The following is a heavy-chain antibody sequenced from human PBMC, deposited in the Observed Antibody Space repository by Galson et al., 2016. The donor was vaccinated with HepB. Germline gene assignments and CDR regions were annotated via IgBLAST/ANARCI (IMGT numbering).Heavy chain of an antibody. D-gene: IGHD2-21*02. J-gene: IGHJ4*02. CDR2: NHSHWST. V-gene: IGHV4-39*06. CDR1: VDSIGSNSYY. CDR3: WGDRWGGNCYFPSSIDY. Sequence: LSLTCTVSVDSIGSNSYYWGWIRQPPGKGLEWIGGNHSHWSTKHNPSLQSRVTISVATSKKQFPLKLRSATAAYTAVYYCWGDRWGGNCYFPSSIDYWGQGTLVTVSS.